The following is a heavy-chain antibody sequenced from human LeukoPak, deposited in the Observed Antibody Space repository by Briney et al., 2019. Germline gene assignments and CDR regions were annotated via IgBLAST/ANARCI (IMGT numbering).Heavy chain of an antibody. D-gene: IGHD4-17*01. V-gene: IGHV4-39*07. Sequence: PSETLSLTCAVAGASISGSNYFWGWIRQPPGKGLEWIGSIYFSGSTVYNPSLKSRVTISLDTSQNQFSLRLSSVTAADTAVYYCERDGDGDYADHWGQGTLVAVSS. CDR2: IYFSGST. CDR1: GASISGSNYF. J-gene: IGHJ5*02. CDR3: ERDGDGDYADH.